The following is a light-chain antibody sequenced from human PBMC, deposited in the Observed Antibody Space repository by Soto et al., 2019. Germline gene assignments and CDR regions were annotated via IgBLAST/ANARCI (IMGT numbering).Light chain of an antibody. J-gene: IGKJ4*01. CDR2: ATS. V-gene: IGKV3-15*01. CDR1: HSVGNN. CDR3: QQYGDWPLT. Sequence: EIVVTQSPATLSVSPGERATLSCRASHSVGNNFAWYQQKPGQSPRLLIFATSTRATGVSARFSGSGSGTEFPLPISRLQSQDFAVYYCQQYGDWPLTFGGVAKVEIE.